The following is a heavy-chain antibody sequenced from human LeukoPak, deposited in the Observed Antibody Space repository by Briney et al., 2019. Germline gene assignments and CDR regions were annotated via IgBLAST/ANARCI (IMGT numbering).Heavy chain of an antibody. D-gene: IGHD3-10*01. CDR1: GYTFTSYY. CDR3: ARDRTNYYGSGSYFPTANRFDP. CDR2: INPSGGST. J-gene: IGHJ5*02. Sequence: ASVKVSCKASGYTFTSYYMHWVRQAPGQGLEWMGIINPSGGSTSYAQKFQGRVTMTRDTSTSTVYMELSSLRSEDTAVYYCARDRTNYYGSGSYFPTANRFDPWGQGTLVTVSS. V-gene: IGHV1-46*01.